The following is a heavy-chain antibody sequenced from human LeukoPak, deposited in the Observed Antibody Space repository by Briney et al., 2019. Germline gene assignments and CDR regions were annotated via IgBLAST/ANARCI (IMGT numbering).Heavy chain of an antibody. Sequence: GGSLRLSCAASGFTFSIYAMSWVRQAPGKGLEWVSTISSSGGDTFYADSVKGRFTISRDNSKNTLYLQMNSLRAEDTAVYYCAKKMSTTNSREFDYWGQGTLVTVSS. J-gene: IGHJ4*02. CDR1: GFTFSIYA. D-gene: IGHD4-11*01. CDR3: AKKMSTTNSREFDY. CDR2: ISSSGGDT. V-gene: IGHV3-23*01.